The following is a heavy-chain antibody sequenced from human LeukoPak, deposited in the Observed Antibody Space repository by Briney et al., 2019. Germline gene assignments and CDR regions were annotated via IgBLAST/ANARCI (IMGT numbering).Heavy chain of an antibody. CDR2: ISSSGSI. CDR1: GGSISGSY. D-gene: IGHD7-27*01. CDR3: FGRTWGSVGL. V-gene: IGHV4-59*08. J-gene: IGHJ2*01. Sequence: PSETLSLTCTVSGGSISGSYWNWIRQPPGKGLEWIGYISSSGSINYTPSLKSRLAISIDTSKNQVSLRLNSVTAADTAIYYCFGRTWGSVGLWGRGTLVTVSS.